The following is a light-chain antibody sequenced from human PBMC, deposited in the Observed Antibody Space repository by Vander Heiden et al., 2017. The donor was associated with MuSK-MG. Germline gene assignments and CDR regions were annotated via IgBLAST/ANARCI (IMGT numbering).Light chain of an antibody. Sequence: DIQMTQSPSTLSASVGDRVTITCRASQSITDWLAWYQQKPGKAPKLLIYKASSLESGVPSRFSGSGSGTEFTLTISSLQPDDFATYYCQQDYSYPLTFGQGTKLEIK. J-gene: IGKJ2*01. CDR3: QQDYSYPLT. CDR2: KAS. V-gene: IGKV1-5*03. CDR1: QSITDW.